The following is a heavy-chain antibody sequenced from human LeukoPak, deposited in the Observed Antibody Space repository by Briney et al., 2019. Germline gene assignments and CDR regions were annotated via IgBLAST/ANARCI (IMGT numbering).Heavy chain of an antibody. V-gene: IGHV4-39*07. CDR3: ARENSGWYYTLDY. CDR2: IYYGGST. Sequence: SETLSLTCTVSGGSISSSPYYWGWIRQPPGKGLEWIGSIYYGGSTYYNPSLKSRVTISVDTSKNQFSLKLSSATAADTAVYYCARENSGWYYTLDYWGQGTLVTVSS. CDR1: GGSISSSPYY. D-gene: IGHD6-19*01. J-gene: IGHJ4*02.